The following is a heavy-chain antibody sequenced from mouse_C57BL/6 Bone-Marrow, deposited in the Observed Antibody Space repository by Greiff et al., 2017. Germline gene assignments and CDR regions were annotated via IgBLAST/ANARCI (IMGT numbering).Heavy chain of an antibody. Sequence: VQLQQSGAELVRPGTSVKVSCKASGYAFTNYWIEWVKQRPGQGLEWIGVINPGSGGTNYNEKFKGKATLTAAKSSSTAYMQRSSLTSEDSAVYYCARRNGNAIDYWGQGTTLTVSS. CDR1: GYAFTNYW. CDR2: INPGSGGT. V-gene: IGHV1-54*01. J-gene: IGHJ4*01. D-gene: IGHD4-1*01. CDR3: ARRNGNAIDY.